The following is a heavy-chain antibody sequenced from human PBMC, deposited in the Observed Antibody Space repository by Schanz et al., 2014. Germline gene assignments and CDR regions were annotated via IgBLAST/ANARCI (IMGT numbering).Heavy chain of an antibody. CDR2: INTNTGNP. J-gene: IGHJ4*02. CDR3: ARYCSPTLGDWLLTFDY. Sequence: QVQLVQSGSELKKPGASVKVSCKASGYTFTNYAMNWVRQAPGQGLEWMGWINTNTGNPTYAQGFTGRFVFSLDTSPITGYLKITSLKAEDTAAEYWARYCSPTLGDWLLTFDYWGQGTLVTVSS. CDR1: GYTFTNYA. D-gene: IGHD3-9*01. V-gene: IGHV7-4-1*02.